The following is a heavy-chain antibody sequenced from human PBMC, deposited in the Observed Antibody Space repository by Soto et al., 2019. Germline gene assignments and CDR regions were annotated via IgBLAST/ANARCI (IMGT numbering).Heavy chain of an antibody. J-gene: IGHJ3*02. D-gene: IGHD3-22*01. Sequence: GESLKISCKGYGYSFTSYWIGWVRQMPGKGLEWMGIIYPGDSDTRYSPSFQGQVTISADKSISTAYLQWSSLKASDTAMYYCARGAITMIVVVIPDAFDIWGQGTMVTVSS. CDR3: ARGAITMIVVVIPDAFDI. V-gene: IGHV5-51*01. CDR1: GYSFTSYW. CDR2: IYPGDSDT.